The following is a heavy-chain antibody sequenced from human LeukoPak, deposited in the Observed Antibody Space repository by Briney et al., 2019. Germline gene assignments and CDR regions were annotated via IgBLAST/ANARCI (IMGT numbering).Heavy chain of an antibody. J-gene: IGHJ6*02. V-gene: IGHV3-23*01. CDR1: GFTFSRYA. D-gene: IGHD3-3*01. CDR2: ISGRGSST. CDR3: AKEALNYDFWGGLSYYYYGMDV. Sequence: PGGSLRLSCAASGFTFSRYAMNWVRQAPGRGLEWVSGISGRGSSTYYADSVQGRFTISRDNSKNTLYLQMNSLRAEDTAVYYCAKEALNYDFWGGLSYYYYGMDVWGQGTTVTVS.